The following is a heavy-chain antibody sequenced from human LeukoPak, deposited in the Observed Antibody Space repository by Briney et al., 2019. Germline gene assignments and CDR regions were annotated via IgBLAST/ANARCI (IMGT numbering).Heavy chain of an antibody. CDR1: GYTFTSYD. CDR3: ARGRGVQSGVNWFDP. CDR2: MNPNSGNT. J-gene: IGHJ5*02. V-gene: IGHV1-8*01. Sequence: ASVNVSCKASGYTFTSYDINWVRQATGQGLEWMGWMNPNSGNTGYAQKFQGRVTMTRNTSISTAYMELSSLRSEDTAVYYCARGRGVQSGVNWFDPWGQGTLVTVSS. D-gene: IGHD3-10*01.